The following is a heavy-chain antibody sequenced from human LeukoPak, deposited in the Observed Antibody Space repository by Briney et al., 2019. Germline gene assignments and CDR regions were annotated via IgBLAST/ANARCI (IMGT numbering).Heavy chain of an antibody. Sequence: GGSLRLSCAASGFTVSNSYLSWVRQAPGKGVEWVSVIYTDGSTFYADSVKGRFTISRDNSKNTLFLQMSSLRTEDTAVYYCARDRGIYDTSPPDWGQGTLVTVSS. CDR2: IYTDGST. CDR3: ARDRGIYDTSPPD. V-gene: IGHV3-53*01. J-gene: IGHJ4*02. CDR1: GFTVSNSY. D-gene: IGHD3-22*01.